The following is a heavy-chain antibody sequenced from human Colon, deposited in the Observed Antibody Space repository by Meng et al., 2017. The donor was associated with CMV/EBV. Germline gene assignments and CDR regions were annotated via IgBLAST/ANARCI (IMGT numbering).Heavy chain of an antibody. CDR3: ARLVVGDNDYFDY. CDR2: ISFDGSNK. Sequence: GESLKISCAASGFSINSYAFHWVRQAPGKGLEWVADISFDGSNKLSADSVQGRFTTSRDNSKNTVYLQMNSLRAEDTAVYYCARLVVGDNDYFDYWGQGTLVTVSS. J-gene: IGHJ4*02. CDR1: GFSINSYA. V-gene: IGHV3-30-3*01. D-gene: IGHD2-15*01.